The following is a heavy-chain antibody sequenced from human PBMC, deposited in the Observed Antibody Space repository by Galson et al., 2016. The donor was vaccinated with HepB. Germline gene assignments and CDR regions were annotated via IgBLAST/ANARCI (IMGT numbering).Heavy chain of an antibody. CDR1: GGTFNKYI. V-gene: IGHV1-69*02. CDR3: AKVNWDGDNSGVGDC. Sequence: SVKVSCKASGGTFNKYIINWVRQAPGQGLEWMGRIIPLLGIANYAQKFQGRVIMTTEKSTSTAYMELSSLRSDDTAVYYCAKVNWDGDNSGVGDCWGQGTLVTVSS. J-gene: IGHJ4*02. D-gene: IGHD4-23*01. CDR2: IIPLLGIA.